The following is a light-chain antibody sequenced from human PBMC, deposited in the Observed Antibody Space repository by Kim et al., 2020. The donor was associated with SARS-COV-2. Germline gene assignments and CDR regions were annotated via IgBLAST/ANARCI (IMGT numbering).Light chain of an antibody. Sequence: PGERATLSCRASQSVSSYLAWYQQKPGQAPRLLIYDASNRATGIPARFSGSGSGTDFTLTISSLEPEDFAVYYCQQRSNWLTFGPGTKVDIK. CDR2: DAS. CDR1: QSVSSY. V-gene: IGKV3-11*01. CDR3: QQRSNWLT. J-gene: IGKJ3*01.